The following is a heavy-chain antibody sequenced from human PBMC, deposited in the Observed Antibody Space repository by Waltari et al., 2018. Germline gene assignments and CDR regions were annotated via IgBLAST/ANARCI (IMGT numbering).Heavy chain of an antibody. J-gene: IGHJ4*02. V-gene: IGHV3-23*01. D-gene: IGHD3-3*01. CDR2: ISGSGGST. CDR3: AEEGGVLRFLEWLGYFDY. CDR1: GFTFSSYA. Sequence: EVQLLESGGGLVQPGGSLRLSCAASGFTFSSYALSWVRQAPGMGVEWVSAISGSGGSTYNADSVMGRFTISSDNSKNTLYLQMNSLMAEDTAVYYCAEEGGVLRFLEWLGYFDYWGQGTLVTVSS.